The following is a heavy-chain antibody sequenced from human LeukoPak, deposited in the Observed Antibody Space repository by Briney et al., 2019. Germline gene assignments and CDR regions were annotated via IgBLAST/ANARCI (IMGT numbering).Heavy chain of an antibody. CDR1: GYTLTELS. CDR2: FDPEDGET. D-gene: IGHD1-26*01. V-gene: IGHV1-24*01. CDR3: ARGSNGLYGGSYYGDY. Sequence: ASVKVSCKVSGYTLTELSMHWVRQAPGKGLEWMGGFDPEDGETIYAQKFQGRVTMTEDTSTDTAYMELSSLRSEDTAVYYCARGSNGLYGGSYYGDYWGQGTLVTVSS. J-gene: IGHJ4*02.